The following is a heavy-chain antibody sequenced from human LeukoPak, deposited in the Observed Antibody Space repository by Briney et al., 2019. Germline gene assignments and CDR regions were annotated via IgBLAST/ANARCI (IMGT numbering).Heavy chain of an antibody. CDR1: GGTFSSYA. J-gene: IGHJ4*02. D-gene: IGHD4-17*01. CDR3: AREYGDHGGDRFGY. CDR2: IIPIFGTA. V-gene: IGHV1-69*05. Sequence: SVKVSCKASGGTFSSYAISWVRQAPGQGLEWMGGIIPIFGTANYAQKFQGRVTITTDESTSTAYMELSSLRSEDTAVYYCAREYGDHGGDRFGYWGQGTLVTVSS.